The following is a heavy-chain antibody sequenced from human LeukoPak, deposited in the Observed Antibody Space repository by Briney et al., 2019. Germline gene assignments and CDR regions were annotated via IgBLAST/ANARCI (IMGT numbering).Heavy chain of an antibody. CDR2: IYYGGST. D-gene: IGHD2-15*01. CDR3: ARALGYCSGGSCTRGYNWFDP. CDR1: GGSISSSDYY. Sequence: SETLSLTCTVSGGSISSSDYYWGWIRQPPGKGLEWIGSIYYGGSTYYNPSLKSRVTISVDTSMNQFSLKLSFVTTADTAVYYCARALGYCSGGSCTRGYNWFDPWGQGTRVTVPS. J-gene: IGHJ5*02. V-gene: IGHV4-39*01.